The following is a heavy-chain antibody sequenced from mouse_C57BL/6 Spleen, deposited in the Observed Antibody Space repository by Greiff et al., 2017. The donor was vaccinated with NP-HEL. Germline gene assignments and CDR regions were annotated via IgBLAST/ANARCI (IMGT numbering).Heavy chain of an antibody. J-gene: IGHJ2*01. CDR2: IRNKANGYTT. CDR1: GFTLTDYY. CDR3: ARYYYGSSYFDY. D-gene: IGHD1-1*01. V-gene: IGHV7-3*01. Sequence: EVQRVESGGGLVQPGGSLSLSCAASGFTLTDYYMSWVRQPPGKALEWLGFIRNKANGYTTEYSASVKGRFTISRDNSQSILYLQMNALRAEDSATYYCARYYYGSSYFDYWGQGTTLTVSS.